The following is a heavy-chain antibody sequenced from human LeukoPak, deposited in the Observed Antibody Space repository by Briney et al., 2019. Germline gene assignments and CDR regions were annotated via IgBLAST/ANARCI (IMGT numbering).Heavy chain of an antibody. Sequence: ASVKVSCKASGYTSTSYGISWVRQAPGQGLEWMGWISAYNGNTNYAQKLQGRVTMTTDTSTSTAYMELRSLRSDDTAVYYCARVGITMIVVVMRGGSSYFDYWGQGTLVTVSS. CDR2: ISAYNGNT. CDR3: ARVGITMIVVVMRGGSSYFDY. J-gene: IGHJ4*02. D-gene: IGHD3-22*01. V-gene: IGHV1-18*01. CDR1: GYTSTSYG.